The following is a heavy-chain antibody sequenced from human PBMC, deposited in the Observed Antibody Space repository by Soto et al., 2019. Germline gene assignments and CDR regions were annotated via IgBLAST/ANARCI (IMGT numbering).Heavy chain of an antibody. Sequence: SVKVSCKASGFTFTSSAVQWVRQARGQRLEWIGWIVVGSGNTNYAQKFQERVTITRDMSTSTAYMELSSLRSEDTAVYYCAASQYYYDSSGATSFDYWAQGTLVTVSS. V-gene: IGHV1-58*01. J-gene: IGHJ4*02. CDR1: GFTFTSSA. CDR2: IVVGSGNT. D-gene: IGHD3-22*01. CDR3: AASQYYYDSSGATSFDY.